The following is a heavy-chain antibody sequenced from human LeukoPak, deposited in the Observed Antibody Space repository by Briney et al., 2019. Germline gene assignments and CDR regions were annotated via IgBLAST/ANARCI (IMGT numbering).Heavy chain of an antibody. D-gene: IGHD3-10*01. J-gene: IGHJ4*02. CDR1: GFTFSTYS. CDR2: ISGSGGNT. CDR3: AKDRRAGSYDY. V-gene: IGHV3-23*01. Sequence: GGTLRLSCAASGFTFSTYSMSWVRQAPGKGLEWVSAISGSGGNTYYADSVKGRFTISRDNSKNTLYLQMNSLRAEDTAVYYCAKDRRAGSYDYWGQGTLVTVSS.